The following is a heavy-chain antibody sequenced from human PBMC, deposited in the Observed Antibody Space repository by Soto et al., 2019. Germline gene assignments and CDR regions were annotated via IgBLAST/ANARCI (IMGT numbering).Heavy chain of an antibody. CDR3: ARAYYYDSSGYYPVDN. D-gene: IGHD3-22*01. CDR1: GYTFTGYY. J-gene: IGHJ4*02. CDR2: ISAYNGNT. V-gene: IGHV1-18*04. Sequence: ASVKVSCKASGYTFTGYYMHWVRQAPGQGLEWMGWISAYNGNTNYAQNLQGRVTMTTDTSTNTAYMELRSLRSDDTAVYYCARAYYYDSSGYYPVDNWGQGTLVTVS.